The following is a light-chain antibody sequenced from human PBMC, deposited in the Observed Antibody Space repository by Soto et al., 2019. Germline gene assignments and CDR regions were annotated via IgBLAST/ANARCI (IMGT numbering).Light chain of an antibody. V-gene: IGKV3-20*01. J-gene: IGKJ5*01. CDR2: GAS. CDR3: QQYGGSPIT. CDR1: QSVSSSS. Sequence: EIVLTQSPGTLSLSPGERATLSCRASQSVSSSSLAWYQQKPGQAPRLLVYGASSRATGVPDRFSGSGSGTDFTLSISRQEPEDFAVYYCQQYGGSPITFGQGTRLEIK.